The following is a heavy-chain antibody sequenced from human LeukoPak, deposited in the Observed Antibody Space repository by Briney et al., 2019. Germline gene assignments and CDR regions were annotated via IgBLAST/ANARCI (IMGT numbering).Heavy chain of an antibody. CDR3: ARGPGLERFDY. V-gene: IGHV1-69*05. J-gene: IGHJ4*02. CDR1: GGTFSSYA. CDR2: IIPIFGTA. Sequence: SVKVSCKASGGTFSSYAISWVRRAPGQGLEWVGGIIPIFGTANYAQKFHGRVTITTDESTSTAYMELSSLRSEDTAVYYCARGPGLERFDYWGQGTLVTVSS. D-gene: IGHD1-1*01.